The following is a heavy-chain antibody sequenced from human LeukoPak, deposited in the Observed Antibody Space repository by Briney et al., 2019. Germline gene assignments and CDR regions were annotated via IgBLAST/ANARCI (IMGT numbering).Heavy chain of an antibody. CDR3: ARSLYWYDRFDY. V-gene: IGHV4-4*07. CDR2: IYTSGST. Sequence: SETLSLTCTVSSGSISSYYWSWIRQPAGKGLEWIGRIYTSGSTNYNPSLKSRVTMSVDTSKNQFSLKLSSVTAADTAVYYCARSLYWYDRFDYWGQGTLVTVSS. D-gene: IGHD3-22*01. J-gene: IGHJ4*02. CDR1: SGSISSYY.